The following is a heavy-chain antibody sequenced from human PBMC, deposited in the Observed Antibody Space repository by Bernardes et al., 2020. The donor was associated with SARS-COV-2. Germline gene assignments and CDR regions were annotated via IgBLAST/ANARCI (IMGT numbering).Heavy chain of an antibody. D-gene: IGHD1-7*01. Sequence: ASYLVPCNASGDIFTGYYMNCVRHAPGQRVEWRGWIKPNSGGTNYAQKFQGGVTITRDTSISTAYMEQSRLRTDDTVVYYCASDTRTIPGTTLGNTWFGPFDPWGQGTLVTVSS. J-gene: IGHJ5*02. CDR2: IKPNSGGT. V-gene: IGHV1-2*02. CDR1: GDIFTGYY. CDR3: ASDTRTIPGTTLGNTWFGPFDP.